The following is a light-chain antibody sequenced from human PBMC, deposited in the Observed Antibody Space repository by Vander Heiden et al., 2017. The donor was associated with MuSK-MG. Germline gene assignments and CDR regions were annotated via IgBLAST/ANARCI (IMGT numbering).Light chain of an antibody. CDR1: QDISSD. CDR2: AAS. J-gene: IGKJ3*01. V-gene: IGKV1-6*01. CDR3: LQDNSYPFT. Sequence: AIEMTQSPSSLSASVGDRVTITCRASQDISSDLGWYQQRPGKAPNLLIYAASSPQNGVPSRFSGSGSGTNFTLTISSLQPEDVATYYCLQDNSYPFTFGRGSKVEIK.